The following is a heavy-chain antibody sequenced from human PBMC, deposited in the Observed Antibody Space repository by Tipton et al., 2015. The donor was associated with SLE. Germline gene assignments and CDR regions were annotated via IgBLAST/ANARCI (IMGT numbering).Heavy chain of an antibody. CDR1: GGSLSGYY. Sequence: LRLSCAVYGGSLSGYYWSWIRQPPGKGLEWIGEIKHSGSTKYNPSLKSRVAISVDTSKNQFSLKLSSVTAADTAVYYCARGGEWELLDYWGQGTLVTVSS. J-gene: IGHJ4*02. CDR3: ARGGEWELLDY. V-gene: IGHV4-34*01. CDR2: IKHSGST. D-gene: IGHD1-26*01.